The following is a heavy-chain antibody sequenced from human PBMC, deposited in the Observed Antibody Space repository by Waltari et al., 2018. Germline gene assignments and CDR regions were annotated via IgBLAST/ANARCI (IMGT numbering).Heavy chain of an antibody. CDR3: ARDRGQVPLYYYYGMDV. CDR2: IYTSGST. J-gene: IGHJ6*02. CDR1: GGSISSGSYY. V-gene: IGHV4-61*09. Sequence: QVQLQESGPGLVKPSQTLSLTCTVSGGSISSGSYYWSWIRQPAGKGLEWIGYIYTSGSTNYNPSLKSRVTISVDTSKNQFSLKLSSVTAADTAVYYCARDRGQVPLYYYYGMDVWGQGTTVTVSS.